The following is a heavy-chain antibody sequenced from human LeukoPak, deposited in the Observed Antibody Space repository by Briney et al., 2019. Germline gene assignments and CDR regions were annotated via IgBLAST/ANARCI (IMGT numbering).Heavy chain of an antibody. V-gene: IGHV1-2*02. D-gene: IGHD3-9*01. CDR2: INPKSGGA. J-gene: IGHJ4*02. CDR3: AREYILTAYYGDY. Sequence: VASVKVSCKASGYTFTGYYIHWVRQAPGQGLEWMGWINPKSGGANYAQKFQGRVTMTWDTSISTAYMELSRLRSDDTAVYYCAREYILTAYYGDYWGQGTLVIVSS. CDR1: GYTFTGYY.